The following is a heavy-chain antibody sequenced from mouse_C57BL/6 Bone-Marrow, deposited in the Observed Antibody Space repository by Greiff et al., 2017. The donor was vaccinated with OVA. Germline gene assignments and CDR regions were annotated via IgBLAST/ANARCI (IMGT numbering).Heavy chain of an antibody. V-gene: IGHV3-6*01. Sequence: EVKLQESGPGLVKPSQSLSLTCSVTGYSITSGYYWNWIRQFPGNKLEWMGYISYDGSNNYNPSLKNRISITRDTSKNQFFLKLNSVTTEDTATYYCARDWITTPYAMDYWGQGTSVTVSS. D-gene: IGHD2-4*01. CDR1: GYSITSGYY. J-gene: IGHJ4*01. CDR3: ARDWITTPYAMDY. CDR2: ISYDGSN.